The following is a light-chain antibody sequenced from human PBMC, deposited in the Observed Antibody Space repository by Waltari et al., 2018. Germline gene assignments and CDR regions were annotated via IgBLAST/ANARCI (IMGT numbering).Light chain of an antibody. CDR3: QQYDNLPVFT. Sequence: DIQMTQSPSSLSASVGDRVPITCQASQDISNYLNWYQQKPGKAPKLLIYDASNLETGVPSRFSGSGSGTDFTFTISSLQPEDIATYYCQQYDNLPVFTFGPGTKVEI. CDR2: DAS. V-gene: IGKV1-33*01. CDR1: QDISNY. J-gene: IGKJ3*01.